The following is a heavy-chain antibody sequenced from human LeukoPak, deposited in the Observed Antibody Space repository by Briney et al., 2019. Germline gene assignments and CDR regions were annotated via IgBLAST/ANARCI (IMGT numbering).Heavy chain of an antibody. CDR3: ARVAKERVGGVYYFDY. CDR1: GFTFSNYD. J-gene: IGHJ4*02. CDR2: IGTAGDT. Sequence: GGSPRLSCAASGFTFSNYDMHWVRQATGKGLEWVSAIGTAGDTYYTGSVKGRFTISRENAKNSLYLQMNSLRAGDTAVYYCARVAKERVGGVYYFDYWGQGTLVTVSS. D-gene: IGHD1-1*01. V-gene: IGHV3-13*01.